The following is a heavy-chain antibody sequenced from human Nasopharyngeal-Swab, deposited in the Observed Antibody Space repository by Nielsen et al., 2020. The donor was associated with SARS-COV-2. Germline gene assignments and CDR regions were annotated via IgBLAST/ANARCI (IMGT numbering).Heavy chain of an antibody. CDR2: INNDGSST. D-gene: IGHD2-15*01. J-gene: IGHJ6*02. Sequence: GGSLRLSCAASGFTFSSYWMHWVRQAPGKGLEWVARINNDGSSTTYADSVNGRFTISRDNAKNTLYLQMNSLRVEDTAVYFCVRDGGGFVVVVPATLYGMDVWGQGTTVTVSS. CDR3: VRDGGGFVVVVPATLYGMDV. V-gene: IGHV3-74*01. CDR1: GFTFSSYW.